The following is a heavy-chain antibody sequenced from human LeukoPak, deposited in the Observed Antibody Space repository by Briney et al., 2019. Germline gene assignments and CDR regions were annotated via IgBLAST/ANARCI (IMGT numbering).Heavy chain of an antibody. CDR2: ISIDGSTT. CDR1: GFSLSSYW. V-gene: IGHV3-74*01. D-gene: IGHD1-26*01. CDR3: ARDRGSGSYDY. J-gene: IGHJ4*02. Sequence: GGSLRLSCAASGFSLSSYWMHWVRQAPGKGLVWVSRISIDGSTTNYADSVKGRFTISRDNAKNTLYLQMNSLRAEDTAVYYCARDRGSGSYDYWGQGTLVTVSS.